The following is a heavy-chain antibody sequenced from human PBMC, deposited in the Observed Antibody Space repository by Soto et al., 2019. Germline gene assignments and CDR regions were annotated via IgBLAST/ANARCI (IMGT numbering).Heavy chain of an antibody. Sequence: ASVKLSCKASGYTFTSYGISWVRQAPEQGLEWMGWISAYNGNTNYAQKLQGRVTMTTDTSTSTAYMELRSLRSDDTAVYYCARGWGPDGLRFLEWPFDYWGQGTLVTVSS. CDR3: ARGWGPDGLRFLEWPFDY. CDR2: ISAYNGNT. V-gene: IGHV1-18*01. CDR1: GYTFTSYG. D-gene: IGHD3-3*01. J-gene: IGHJ4*02.